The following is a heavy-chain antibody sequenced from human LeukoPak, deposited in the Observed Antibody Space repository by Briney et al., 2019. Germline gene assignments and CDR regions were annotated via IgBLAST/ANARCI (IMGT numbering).Heavy chain of an antibody. Sequence: GGSLRLSCAASRFTFSSYAMSWVRQAPGKGLEWVSAISGSGASTYYADSVKGRFTISRDNSKNTLYLQMNSLRAEDTAVYYCAKDVLWSYDILTGYYSPDYWGQGTLVTVSS. CDR3: AKDVLWSYDILTGYYSPDY. CDR1: RFTFSSYA. CDR2: ISGSGAST. J-gene: IGHJ4*02. D-gene: IGHD3-9*01. V-gene: IGHV3-23*01.